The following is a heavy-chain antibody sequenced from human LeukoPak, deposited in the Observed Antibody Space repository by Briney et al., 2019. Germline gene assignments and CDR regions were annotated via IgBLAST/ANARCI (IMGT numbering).Heavy chain of an antibody. Sequence: GGSQRLSCAASGFTFSSYAMSWVRQAPGKGLEWVSAISGSGGSTYYADSVKGRFTISRDNSKNTLYLQMNSLRAEDTAVYYCAKDADLGYDFWSGYFSFDYWGQGTLVTVSS. D-gene: IGHD3-3*01. CDR2: ISGSGGST. CDR1: GFTFSSYA. CDR3: AKDADLGYDFWSGYFSFDY. V-gene: IGHV3-23*01. J-gene: IGHJ4*02.